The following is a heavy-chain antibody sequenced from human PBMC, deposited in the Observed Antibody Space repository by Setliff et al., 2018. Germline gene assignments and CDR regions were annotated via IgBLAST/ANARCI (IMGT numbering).Heavy chain of an antibody. CDR1: GGSFSGYY. V-gene: IGHV4-34*12. D-gene: IGHD1-26*01. Sequence: PSETLSLTCAVYGGSFSGYYWSWIRQPPGKRLEWIGEIIHSGSTNYNPSLKSRFTISMDTSKNQFSLKLSSVTAADTAVYYCARKGISALSGAFDMWGQGTMVTVSS. CDR3: ARKGISALSGAFDM. J-gene: IGHJ3*02. CDR2: IIHSGST.